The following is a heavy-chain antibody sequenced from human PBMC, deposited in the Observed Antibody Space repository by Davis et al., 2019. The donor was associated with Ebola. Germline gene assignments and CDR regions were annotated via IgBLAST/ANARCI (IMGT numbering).Heavy chain of an antibody. Sequence: QTPSLTCTVSGRPISSYYWSCIRQRPGKRLEWIGSIYHSGNTNYNPSLKSRVTISVDTSKNQFSLKLSSVTAADTAVYYCARHEGTTVTNWFDPWGQGTLVTVSS. CDR1: GRPISSYY. D-gene: IGHD4-11*01. J-gene: IGHJ5*02. CDR3: ARHEGTTVTNWFDP. V-gene: IGHV4-59*08. CDR2: IYHSGNT.